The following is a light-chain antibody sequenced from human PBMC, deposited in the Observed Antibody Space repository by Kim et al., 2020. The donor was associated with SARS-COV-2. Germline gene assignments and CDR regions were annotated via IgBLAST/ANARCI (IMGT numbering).Light chain of an antibody. CDR3: NSRDSNDNVV. V-gene: IGLV3-19*01. Sequence: SSELTQDPAVSVALGQTVRITCQGDSLRSYYATWYQQKPGQAPILVIYGKNNRPSGFPDRFSGSSSGNTASLTITGTQAGDEADYYCNSRDSNDNVVFGGGTPLTVL. CDR2: GKN. CDR1: SLRSYY. J-gene: IGLJ2*01.